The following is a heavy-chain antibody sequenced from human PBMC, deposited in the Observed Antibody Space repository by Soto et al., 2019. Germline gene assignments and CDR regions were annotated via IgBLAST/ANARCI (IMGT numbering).Heavy chain of an antibody. J-gene: IGHJ5*02. CDR3: ARGGRYCSSTSCYVIAP. Sequence: LRLSCAASGFTVSSNYMSWVRQAPGKGLEWVSVIYSGGSTYYADSVKGRFTISRDNSKNTLYLQMNSLRPEDTAVYYCARGGRYCSSTSCYVIAPWGQGTLVTVSS. V-gene: IGHV3-53*01. CDR1: GFTVSSNY. CDR2: IYSGGST. D-gene: IGHD2-2*01.